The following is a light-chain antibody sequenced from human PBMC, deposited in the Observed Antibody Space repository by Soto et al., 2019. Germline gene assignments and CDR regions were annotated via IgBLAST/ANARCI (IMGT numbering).Light chain of an antibody. V-gene: IGKV3D-20*02. CDR2: DAS. Sequence: EIVLTQSPATLSLSPGDRATLSFWSSQSVSNNYLAWYQQKPGLAPRLLIYDASYRANGIPDRFSGSGSGTDFTLTISRLEPEDFVVYYCQVRTNWSIAFGRGTRLEIK. CDR1: QSVSNNY. CDR3: QVRTNWSIA. J-gene: IGKJ5*01.